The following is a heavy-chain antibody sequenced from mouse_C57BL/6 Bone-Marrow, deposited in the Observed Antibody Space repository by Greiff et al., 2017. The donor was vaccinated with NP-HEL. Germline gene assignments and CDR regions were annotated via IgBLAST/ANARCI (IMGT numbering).Heavy chain of an antibody. Sequence: EVQLQQSGPELVKPGASVKISCKASGYTFTDYYMNWVKQSHGKSLEWIGDINTNNGGTSYNQKFKGKATLTVDKSSSTAYMEIPSLTSEDSAVYYCSRLGGKNDLDYWGQGTTLTVSS. CDR2: INTNNGGT. CDR3: SRLGGKNDLDY. D-gene: IGHD1-1*02. V-gene: IGHV1-26*01. J-gene: IGHJ2*01. CDR1: GYTFTDYY.